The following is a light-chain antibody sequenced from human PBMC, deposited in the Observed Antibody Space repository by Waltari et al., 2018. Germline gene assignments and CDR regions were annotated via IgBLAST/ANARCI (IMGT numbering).Light chain of an antibody. J-gene: IGKJ3*01. CDR1: QIVTTS. CDR3: QQSHSPPFT. CDR2: AAS. Sequence: DIQMTQSPASLAASLGDRGPITCRPSQIVTTSLNWYQQKSGEPPKLLISAASSFQSGVPSRFSGSGSGTDFTLTITHLQPEDVATYFCQQSHSPPFTFGPGTKV. V-gene: IGKV1-39*01.